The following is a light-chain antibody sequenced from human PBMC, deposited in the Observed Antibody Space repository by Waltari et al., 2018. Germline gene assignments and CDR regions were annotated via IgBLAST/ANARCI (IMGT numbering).Light chain of an antibody. CDR1: QELVNF. J-gene: IGKJ4*01. V-gene: IGKV1-33*01. CDR3: QQYENLPPLT. Sequence: DIQMTQSPSSLSASVGDRVTITCQASQELVNFLNWYQQKPGKAPKPLIYGASNLQTGVPSRFSGSGSGTYFTFTISSLQPEDIATYYCQQYENLPPLTFGGGTKVEIK. CDR2: GAS.